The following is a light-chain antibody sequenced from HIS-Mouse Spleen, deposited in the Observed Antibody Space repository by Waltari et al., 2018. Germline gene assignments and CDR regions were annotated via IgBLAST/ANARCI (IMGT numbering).Light chain of an antibody. V-gene: IGLV3-10*01. CDR1: ALPTKY. J-gene: IGLJ2*01. CDR2: EDS. CDR3: QVWDSSSDHVV. Sequence: SYELTQPPSVSVSPGQTATITCSGDALPTKYAYWYQQKSGQAPVLVIYEDSKRPSGIPERFSGSNSGNTATLTISRVEAGDEADYYCQVWDSSSDHVVFGGGTKLTVL.